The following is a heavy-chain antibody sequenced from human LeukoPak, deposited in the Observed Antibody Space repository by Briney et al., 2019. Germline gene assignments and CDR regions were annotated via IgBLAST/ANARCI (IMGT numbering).Heavy chain of an antibody. CDR3: ARVRGLRIVVVITSGTFDY. J-gene: IGHJ4*02. D-gene: IGHD3-22*01. Sequence: SETPSLTCTVSGGSISSSSYYWSWIRQPPGKGLEWIGEINHSGSTNYNPSLKSRVTISVDTSKNQFSLKLSSVTAADTAVYYCARVRGLRIVVVITSGTFDYWGQGTLVTVSS. V-gene: IGHV4-39*07. CDR1: GGSISSSSYY. CDR2: INHSGST.